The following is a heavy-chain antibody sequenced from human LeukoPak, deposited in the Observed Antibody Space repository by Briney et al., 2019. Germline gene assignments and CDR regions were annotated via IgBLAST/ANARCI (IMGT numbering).Heavy chain of an antibody. V-gene: IGHV4-39*07. Sequence: SETLSLTCTVSGGSISSSSYYWGWIRQPPGKGLEWIGSIYYSGSTYYSPSLKSRVTMSVDTSKNQFSLTLISVTAADTAVYFCARAAPNYYDSSGSLRNPYFDYWGQGTLVTVSS. D-gene: IGHD3-22*01. CDR1: GGSISSSSYY. CDR2: IYYSGST. CDR3: ARAAPNYYDSSGSLRNPYFDY. J-gene: IGHJ4*02.